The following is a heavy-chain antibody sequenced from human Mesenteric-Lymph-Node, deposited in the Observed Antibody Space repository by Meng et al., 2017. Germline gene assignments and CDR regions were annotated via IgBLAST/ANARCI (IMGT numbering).Heavy chain of an antibody. Sequence: GGSLRLSCAASGFTFSSYRMSWVRQAPGKGLEWVANIKQDGSEKYYVDSVKGRFTISRDNAKNSLYLQMNSLRAEDTAVYYCARIPDFIVSKYYFDYWGQGTLVT. CDR2: IKQDGSEK. V-gene: IGHV3-7*01. CDR1: GFTFSSYR. D-gene: IGHD1-26*01. CDR3: ARIPDFIVSKYYFDY. J-gene: IGHJ4*02.